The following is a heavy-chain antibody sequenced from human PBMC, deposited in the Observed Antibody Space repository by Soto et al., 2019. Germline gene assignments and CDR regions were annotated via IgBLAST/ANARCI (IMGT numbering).Heavy chain of an antibody. D-gene: IGHD3-9*01. V-gene: IGHV4-34*01. CDR3: ARGASLRYFDWIYYGMDV. Sequence: TSETLSLTCAVYGGSFSGYYWSWLRQPPGKGLEWIGEINHSGSTNYNPSLKSRVTISVDTSKNQFSLKLSSVTAADTAVYYCARGASLRYFDWIYYGMDVWGQGTTVTVSS. J-gene: IGHJ6*02. CDR2: INHSGST. CDR1: GGSFSGYY.